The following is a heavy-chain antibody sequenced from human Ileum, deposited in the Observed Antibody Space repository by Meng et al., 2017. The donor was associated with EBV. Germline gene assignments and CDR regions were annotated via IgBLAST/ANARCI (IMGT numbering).Heavy chain of an antibody. D-gene: IGHD4-11*01. J-gene: IGHJ4*02. CDR3: AKANDYSLNS. CDR2: MHPSGST. Sequence: QRQEQGLRRVKPWGTLSRVCGVSGDFISSSHWWTWVRQPPGKGLEWIGEMHPSGSTYYNPSLKSRVTISLDTFNNQFFLRLTSLTAADTAVYYCAKANDYSLNSWGQGTLVTVSS. V-gene: IGHV4-4*02. CDR1: GDFISSSHW.